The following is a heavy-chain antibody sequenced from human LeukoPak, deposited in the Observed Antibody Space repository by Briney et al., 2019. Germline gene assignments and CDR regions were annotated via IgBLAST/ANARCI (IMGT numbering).Heavy chain of an antibody. CDR1: GDIFSSNSAD. Sequence: SQTLSLTCAISGDIFSSNSADWNWIRQSPSRGLEWLGRTYYRSKWYNDYAVSVKSRITINPDTSKNQFSLQLNSVTPEDTAVYYCARLESSGWYPHFDYWGQGTLVTVSS. D-gene: IGHD6-19*01. J-gene: IGHJ4*02. V-gene: IGHV6-1*01. CDR2: TYYRSKWYN. CDR3: ARLESSGWYPHFDY.